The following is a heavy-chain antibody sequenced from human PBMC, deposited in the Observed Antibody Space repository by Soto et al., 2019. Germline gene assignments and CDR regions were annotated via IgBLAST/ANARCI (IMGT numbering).Heavy chain of an antibody. CDR2: IYYSGST. Sequence: QVQLQESGPGLVKPSQTLSLTCTVSGGSICSGDYYWSWIRQPPGKGLEWIGYIYYSGSTYYNPSLKSRVTISVDTSKNQFSLKLSSVTAADTAVYYCARARSTPRRGRSAHYGMDVWGQGTTVTVSS. V-gene: IGHV4-30-4*01. J-gene: IGHJ6*02. D-gene: IGHD3-16*01. CDR3: ARARSTPRRGRSAHYGMDV. CDR1: GGSICSGDYY.